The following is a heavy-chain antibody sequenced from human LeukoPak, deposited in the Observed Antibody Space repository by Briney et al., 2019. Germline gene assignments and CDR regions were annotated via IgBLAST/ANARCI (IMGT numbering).Heavy chain of an antibody. Sequence: ASVKVSCKASGYTFTGYYMHWVRQAPGQGLEWMRWINPNSGDTNYAQKFQGRVTMTRDTSISTAYMDLSRLRSDDTAVYYCVRDGAFDIWGQGTMVTVSS. CDR3: VRDGAFDI. J-gene: IGHJ3*02. CDR1: GYTFTGYY. V-gene: IGHV1-2*02. CDR2: INPNSGDT.